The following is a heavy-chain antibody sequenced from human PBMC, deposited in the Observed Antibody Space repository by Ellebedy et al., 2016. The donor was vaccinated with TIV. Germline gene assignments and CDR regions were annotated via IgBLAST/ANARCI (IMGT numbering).Heavy chain of an antibody. CDR2: INPTGGST. CDR1: GYTFTSHP. V-gene: IGHV1-46*01. Sequence: AASVKVSCKASGYTFTSHPLNWVRQAPGQGLEWMGIINPTGGSTNYEQKFRGRVSMTRDTSTSTVYMELSSLRSEDTAVYYCGRVLGSYGWFDPWGQGTLVTVSS. D-gene: IGHD3-16*01. CDR3: GRVLGSYGWFDP. J-gene: IGHJ5*02.